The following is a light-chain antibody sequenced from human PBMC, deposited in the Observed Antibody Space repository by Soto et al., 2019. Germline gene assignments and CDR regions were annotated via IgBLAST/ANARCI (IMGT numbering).Light chain of an antibody. CDR3: AAWDDSLSGVV. V-gene: IGLV1-47*01. CDR2: RNN. CDR1: SSNIGGNF. Sequence: QSVLTQPPSASGTPGLRVTISCSGSSSNIGGNFVFWYQQLPGTAPKLLIYRNNQRPSGVPDRFSGSKSGTSAPLAISGLRSEDEADYYCAAWDDSLSGVVFGGGTKVTVL. J-gene: IGLJ2*01.